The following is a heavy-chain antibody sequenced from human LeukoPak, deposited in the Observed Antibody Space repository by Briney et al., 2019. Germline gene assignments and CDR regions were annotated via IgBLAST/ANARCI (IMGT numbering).Heavy chain of an antibody. CDR2: INSDGSST. CDR1: GFTFSSYW. V-gene: IGHV3-74*01. J-gene: IGHJ4*02. Sequence: PGGSLRLSCAASGFTFSSYWMHWVRQAPGKGLVWVSRINSDGSSTYYADSVKGRFTISRDNAKNTLYLQMNSLRAEDTAVYYCAREGPDYSNYNLIFYWGRGALVTVSS. CDR3: AREGPDYSNYNLIFY. D-gene: IGHD4-11*01.